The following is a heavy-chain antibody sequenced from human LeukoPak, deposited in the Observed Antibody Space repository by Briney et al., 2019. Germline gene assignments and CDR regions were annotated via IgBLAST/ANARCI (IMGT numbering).Heavy chain of an antibody. Sequence: ASVKISCRGSGYSFTSYWIGWVRQMPGKGLEWMAIIYPGDSDTRYSPSLQVQVTISADKSISAAYLQWSSLKASDTAMYYCARQITATSSAFDIWGQGTMVTVSS. V-gene: IGHV5-51*01. CDR1: GYSFTSYW. D-gene: IGHD1/OR15-1a*01. CDR3: ARQITATSSAFDI. CDR2: IYPGDSDT. J-gene: IGHJ3*02.